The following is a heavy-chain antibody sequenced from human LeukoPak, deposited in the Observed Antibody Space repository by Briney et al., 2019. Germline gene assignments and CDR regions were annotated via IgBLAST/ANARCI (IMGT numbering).Heavy chain of an antibody. Sequence: ASVKVSCKASGYTFISYDINWVRQVTGQGLEWMGWMNPNSGNTGYAQKFQGRVTMTRDTSISTAYMDLSRLRSDDTAVYFCARGGLPIYYYYMDVWGKGTTVTVSS. CDR2: MNPNSGNT. CDR1: GYTFISYD. V-gene: IGHV1-8*01. CDR3: ARGGLPIYYYYMDV. D-gene: IGHD4-11*01. J-gene: IGHJ6*03.